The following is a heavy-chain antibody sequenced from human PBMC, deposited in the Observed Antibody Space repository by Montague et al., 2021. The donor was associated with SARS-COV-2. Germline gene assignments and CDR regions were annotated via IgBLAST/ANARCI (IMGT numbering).Heavy chain of an antibody. CDR2: IYHNGST. CDR1: GGSIRSGGYY. J-gene: IGHJ4*02. Sequence: TLSLTCNVSGGSIRSGGYYWTWVRQHPGKGLEWIGNIYHNGSTYYNPSLKSRLTISVDTSKNQFSLKLNSVSAADTAVYYCASSYFGLQTQVDYWGQGTLVTVSS. D-gene: IGHD2/OR15-2a*01. V-gene: IGHV4-31*03. CDR3: ASSYFGLQTQVDY.